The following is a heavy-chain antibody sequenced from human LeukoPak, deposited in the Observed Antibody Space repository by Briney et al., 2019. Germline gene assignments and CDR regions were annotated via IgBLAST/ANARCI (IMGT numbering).Heavy chain of an antibody. CDR1: GGTFSSYA. D-gene: IGHD2-8*01. V-gene: IGHV1-69*13. Sequence: GASVKASCKASGGTFSSYAISWVRQAPGQGLEWMGGIIPIFGTANYAQKFQGRVTITADESTSTAYMELSSLRSEDTAVYYCARAMVAEPYYYYMDVWGEGTTVTVSS. J-gene: IGHJ6*03. CDR3: ARAMVAEPYYYYMDV. CDR2: IIPIFGTA.